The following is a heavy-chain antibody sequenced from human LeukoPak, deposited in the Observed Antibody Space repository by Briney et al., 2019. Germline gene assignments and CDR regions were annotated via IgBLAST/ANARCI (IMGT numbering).Heavy chain of an antibody. CDR2: IYWNNDN. D-gene: IGHD4-17*01. V-gene: IGHV2-5*01. CDR1: GFSLNTPGVG. J-gene: IGHJ4*02. Sequence: SGPTLVNPTQTLTLTCTFSGFSLNTPGVGVCWIRQPPGKALEWLALIYWNNDNRYSQYLRSRLTISKDTSKSQVVLTMTKMDPVDTATYYCAHYGDYRFLYYFDDWGQGTLVTVSS. CDR3: AHYGDYRFLYYFDD.